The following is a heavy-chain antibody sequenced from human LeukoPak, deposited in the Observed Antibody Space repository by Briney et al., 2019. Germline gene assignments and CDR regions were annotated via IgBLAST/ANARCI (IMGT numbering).Heavy chain of an antibody. CDR3: ARVDEDGFDY. J-gene: IGHJ4*03. Sequence: ASVKVSCKGSGYTFSSYGISWVRQASGQGLEWMGWISTHNGNTNYAQKLQGRVTMTTDTSTSTAYMELRSLRSDDTAVYYCARVDEDGFDYWGQGTMVTVSS. V-gene: IGHV1-18*01. CDR1: GYTFSSYG. CDR2: ISTHNGNT.